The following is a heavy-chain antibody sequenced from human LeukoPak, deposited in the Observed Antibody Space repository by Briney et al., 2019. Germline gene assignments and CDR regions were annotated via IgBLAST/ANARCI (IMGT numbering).Heavy chain of an antibody. CDR3: ARSRTGYYYDSSGYHY. V-gene: IGHV3-30-3*01. CDR1: GFTFSSYA. CDR2: ISYDGSNK. Sequence: GGSLRLSCAASGFTFSSYAMHWVRQAPGKGLEWVAVISYDGSNKYYADSVKGRFTISRDNSKNTLYLQMNSLRAEDTAVYYCARSRTGYYYDSSGYHYWGQGTLVTVSS. D-gene: IGHD3-22*01. J-gene: IGHJ4*02.